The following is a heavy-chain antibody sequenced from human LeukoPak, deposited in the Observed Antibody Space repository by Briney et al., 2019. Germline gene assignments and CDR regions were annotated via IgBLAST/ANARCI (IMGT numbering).Heavy chain of an antibody. V-gene: IGHV1-2*04. J-gene: IGHJ4*02. CDR2: INPNSGGT. CDR3: ARAGGASDSSGWYVFDY. D-gene: IGHD6-19*01. CDR1: GYTFTVYY. Sequence: ASVTVSCKASGYTFTVYYIHWVRQAPGQGLEWMGWINPNSGGTNYAQMFQGWVTMSRDTSISTAYMELSRLRSDDTAVYYCARAGGASDSSGWYVFDYWGQGTLVTVSS.